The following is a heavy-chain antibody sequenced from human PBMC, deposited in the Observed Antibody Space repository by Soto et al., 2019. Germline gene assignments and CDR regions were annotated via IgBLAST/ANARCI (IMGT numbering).Heavy chain of an antibody. CDR3: ARKAASAAGIVRWFDP. CDR1: GFTFSSYA. Sequence: GGSLRLSCAASGFTFSSYAMHWVRQTPGKGLEWVAAISYDGSNKYYADSVKGRFTISRDNSKSTLYLQMNSLRAEDTAMYYCARKAASAAGIVRWFDPWGQGTLVTVSS. V-gene: IGHV3-30-3*01. D-gene: IGHD6-13*01. J-gene: IGHJ5*02. CDR2: ISYDGSNK.